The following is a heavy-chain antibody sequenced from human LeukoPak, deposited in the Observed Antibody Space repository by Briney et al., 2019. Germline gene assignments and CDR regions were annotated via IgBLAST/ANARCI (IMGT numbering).Heavy chain of an antibody. D-gene: IGHD5-12*01. Sequence: SETLSLTCTVSGGSISSYSWSWIRQPPGKGLEWIGSMYYSGSTNYNPSLKSRVTMSVDTSKNQFSLRLSSVTAADTAVYYCARHGGECIVAMILHAFDIWGQGTMVTVSS. CDR3: ARHGGECIVAMILHAFDI. J-gene: IGHJ3*02. CDR1: GGSISSYS. V-gene: IGHV4-59*08. CDR2: MYYSGST.